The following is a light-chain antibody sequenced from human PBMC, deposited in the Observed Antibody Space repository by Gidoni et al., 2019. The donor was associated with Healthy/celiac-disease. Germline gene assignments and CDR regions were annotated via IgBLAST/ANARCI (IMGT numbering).Light chain of an antibody. CDR2: CGS. Sequence: IVLTQSPGTLSLSPGERATLSSRAIQSISSSYLAWYQQKPGQAPRLLIYCGSSRATGIPDRFSGSGSGTDFTLTISRLEPEDFAVYYCQQYGSSPRTFGQGTKVEIK. J-gene: IGKJ1*01. V-gene: IGKV3-20*01. CDR1: QSISSSY. CDR3: QQYGSSPRT.